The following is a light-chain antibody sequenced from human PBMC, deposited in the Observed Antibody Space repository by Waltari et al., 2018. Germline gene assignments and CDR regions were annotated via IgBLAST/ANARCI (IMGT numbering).Light chain of an antibody. J-gene: IGKJ1*01. CDR1: QSLSSN. CDR2: GAS. V-gene: IGKV3-15*01. Sequence: EIVMTQSPATLSVSPGERATISCRASQSLSSNLAWYQQKPGQAPSLPISGASARAPVIPARFSGGGSGTEFTIIISSLQSEDFAVYYCQQYNDWPRTFGQGTKVEIK. CDR3: QQYNDWPRT.